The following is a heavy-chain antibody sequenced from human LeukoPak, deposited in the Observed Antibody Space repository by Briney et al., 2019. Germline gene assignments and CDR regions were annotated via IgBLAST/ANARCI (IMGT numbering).Heavy chain of an antibody. J-gene: IGHJ5*02. CDR2: ISGSGGST. CDR1: GFTFSSYG. Sequence: PGGSLRLSCAASGFTFSSYGMSWVRQAPGKGLEWVSAISGSGGSTYYADSVKGRFTISRDNSKNTLYLQMNSLRAEDTAVYYCARDGPGGSYFWDWFDPWGQGTLVTVSS. CDR3: ARDGPGGSYFWDWFDP. D-gene: IGHD1-26*01. V-gene: IGHV3-23*01.